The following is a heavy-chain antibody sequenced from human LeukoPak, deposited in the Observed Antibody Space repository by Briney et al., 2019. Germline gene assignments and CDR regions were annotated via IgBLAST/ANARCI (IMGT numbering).Heavy chain of an antibody. V-gene: IGHV3-66*01. CDR3: ARVLDTDMVYFDH. CDR2: IYSGGST. D-gene: IGHD5-18*01. J-gene: IGHJ4*02. CDR1: GFTVSSNY. Sequence: GGSLRLSCAASGFTVSSNYMSWVRQAPGKGLEWVSVIYSGGSTYYADSVKGRFTISRDNSKNTLYLQMNSLRAEDTAVYYCARVLDTDMVYFDHRGQGTLVTVSS.